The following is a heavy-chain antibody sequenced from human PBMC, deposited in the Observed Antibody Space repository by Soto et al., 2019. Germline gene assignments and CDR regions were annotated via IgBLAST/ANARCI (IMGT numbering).Heavy chain of an antibody. CDR1: GGSISSYY. Sequence: PSETLSLTCTVSGGSISSYYWSWIRQPPGKGLEWIGYIYYSGSTNYNPSLKSRVTISVDTSKNQFSLKLSSVTAADTAVYYCARQVYDFWSGPSTNFDYWGQGTLVTVSS. V-gene: IGHV4-59*08. J-gene: IGHJ4*02. D-gene: IGHD3-3*01. CDR3: ARQVYDFWSGPSTNFDY. CDR2: IYYSGST.